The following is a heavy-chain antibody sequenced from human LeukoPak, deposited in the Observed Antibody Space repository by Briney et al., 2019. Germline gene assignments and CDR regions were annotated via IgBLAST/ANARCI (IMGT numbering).Heavy chain of an antibody. CDR2: IYYSGST. J-gene: IGHJ3*02. CDR1: GGSISSSSYY. V-gene: IGHV4-39*07. D-gene: IGHD4-17*01. Sequence: SETLSLTCTVSGGSISSSSYYWGWIRQPPGKGLEWIGSIYYSGSTYYDPSLKSRVTISVDTSKNQFSLKLSSVTAADTAVYYCARGVLAYGDYSSRGAFDIWGQGTMVTVSS. CDR3: ARGVLAYGDYSSRGAFDI.